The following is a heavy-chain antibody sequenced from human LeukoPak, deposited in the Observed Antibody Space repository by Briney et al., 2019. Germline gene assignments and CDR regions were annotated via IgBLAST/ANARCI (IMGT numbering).Heavy chain of an antibody. D-gene: IGHD2-2*01. CDR3: ARAIGTSQFYFYYGMDV. V-gene: IGHV5-51*01. J-gene: IGHJ6*02. Sequence: GESLLISCKGSGYSFTSYWIGWVRRMPGKGLEWMGIIYAGDSDTRYSPSFQGQVTISVDKSISTAYLQWSSLQASDTAMYYCARAIGTSQFYFYYGMDVGGQGTTVTVSS. CDR1: GYSFTSYW. CDR2: IYAGDSDT.